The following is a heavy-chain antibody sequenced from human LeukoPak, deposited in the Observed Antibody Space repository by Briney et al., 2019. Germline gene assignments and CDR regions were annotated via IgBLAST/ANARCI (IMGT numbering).Heavy chain of an antibody. CDR2: FDPEDDER. J-gene: IGHJ4*02. D-gene: IGHD3-22*01. CDR3: ATELRSGYFDY. CDR1: GYTLSELS. V-gene: IGHV1-24*01. Sequence: ASVKVSCKVFGYTLSELSMHWVRQTPGKGLEWMGGFDPEDDERVYAQKFQGRVTMTEDTSTDTAYMELSSLRSEDTAIYYCATELRSGYFDYWGQGTLVTVSS.